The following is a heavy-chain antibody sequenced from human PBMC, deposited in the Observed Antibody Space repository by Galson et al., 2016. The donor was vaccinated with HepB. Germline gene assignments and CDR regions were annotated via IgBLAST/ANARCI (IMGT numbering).Heavy chain of an antibody. CDR3: ASFPLFGTYTDYGTGAFHV. CDR1: SGSFRGYS. V-gene: IGHV4-34*01. D-gene: IGHD4-17*01. CDR2: VTHSGST. Sequence: SETLSLTCAVYSGSFRGYSWTWIRQPPGKGLEWIGEVTHSGSTNYNPSLKSRVTISLDTSKNQFSLELISVTAADTAVYYCASFPLFGTYTDYGTGAFHVWGQGTLVTVSS. J-gene: IGHJ3*01.